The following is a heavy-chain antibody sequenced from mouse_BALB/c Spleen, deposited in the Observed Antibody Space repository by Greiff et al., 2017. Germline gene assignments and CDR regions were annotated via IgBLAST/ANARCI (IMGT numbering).Heavy chain of an antibody. CDR2: INPSTGYT. Sequence: QVQLQQSGAELAKPGASVKMSCKASGYTFTSYWMHWVKQRPGQGLEWIGYINPSTGYTEYNQKFKDKATLTADKSSSTAYMQLSSLTSEDSAVYDCGYDYAMDYWGQGTSVTVSA. V-gene: IGHV1-7*01. CDR3: GYDYAMDY. D-gene: IGHD2-14*01. J-gene: IGHJ4*01. CDR1: GYTFTSYW.